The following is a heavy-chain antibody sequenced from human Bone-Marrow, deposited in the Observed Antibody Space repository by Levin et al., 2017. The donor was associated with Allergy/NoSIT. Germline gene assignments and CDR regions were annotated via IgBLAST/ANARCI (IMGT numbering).Heavy chain of an antibody. V-gene: IGHV4-34*01. J-gene: IGHJ6*02. D-gene: IGHD2-2*01. Sequence: KASETLSLTCAVYGGSFSGYYWSWIRQPPGKGLEWIAEINHSGSTNYSPSLKNRVTISVDTSKNQFSLKLRSVTAADTAVYYCARGDPVVVPAALFRRKARTYYGMDVWGQGTTVTVSS. CDR3: ARGDPVVVPAALFRRKARTYYGMDV. CDR2: INHSGST. CDR1: GGSFSGYY.